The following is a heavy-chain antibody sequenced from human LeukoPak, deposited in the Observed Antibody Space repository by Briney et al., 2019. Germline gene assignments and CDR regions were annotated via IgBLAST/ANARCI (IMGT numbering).Heavy chain of an antibody. CDR2: IYNDGST. V-gene: IGHV3-53*01. CDR1: GFTVSSNH. Sequence: AGGSLRLSCAASGFTVSSNHMSWVRQAPGKGLEWVSIIYNDGSTYYADSMKGRFTISRDNSKNTLYLQVNSLRAEDTAMYYCARNILFAFDIWGQGTMVTVSS. J-gene: IGHJ3*02. CDR3: ARNILFAFDI.